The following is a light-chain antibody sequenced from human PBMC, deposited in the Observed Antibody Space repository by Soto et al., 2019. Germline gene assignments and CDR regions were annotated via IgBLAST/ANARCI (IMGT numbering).Light chain of an antibody. J-gene: IGKJ1*01. Sequence: EIVMTQSPATLSVSPGERATLFCRASQSVSRNLAWHQQKPGQAPRLLIYGVSTRATGVPARFSGSGSGTEFTLTISSLQSEDFAVYYCQQYNNWPPWTFGQGTKVDIK. CDR2: GVS. V-gene: IGKV3-15*01. CDR3: QQYNNWPPWT. CDR1: QSVSRN.